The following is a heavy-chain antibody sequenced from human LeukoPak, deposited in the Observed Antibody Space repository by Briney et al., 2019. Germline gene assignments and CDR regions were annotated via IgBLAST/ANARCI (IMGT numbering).Heavy chain of an antibody. V-gene: IGHV4-59*01. Sequence: PSETLSLTCTVSGGSISSYYWSWIRQPPGKGLEWIGYIYYSGSTNYNPSLKSRVTISVDTSKNQFSLKLSSVTAADTAVYYCARDYYDSSVYYDGWFGPWGQGTLVTVSS. D-gene: IGHD3-22*01. CDR2: IYYSGST. CDR1: GGSISSYY. CDR3: ARDYYDSSVYYDGWFGP. J-gene: IGHJ5*02.